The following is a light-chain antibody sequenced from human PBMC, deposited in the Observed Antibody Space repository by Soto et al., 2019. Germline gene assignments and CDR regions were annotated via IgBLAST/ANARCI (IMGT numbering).Light chain of an antibody. Sequence: DIQMTQSPSSLSASVGDRVTISCQASQDITNYLNWYQQKPGKAPRLLIYDASNLETGVPSRFNGSGSGTDFTFTITSLHPGDIATYYCQHYHTPPLPFGGGTKVDI. CDR3: QHYHTPPLP. CDR2: DAS. J-gene: IGKJ4*01. CDR1: QDITNY. V-gene: IGKV1-33*01.